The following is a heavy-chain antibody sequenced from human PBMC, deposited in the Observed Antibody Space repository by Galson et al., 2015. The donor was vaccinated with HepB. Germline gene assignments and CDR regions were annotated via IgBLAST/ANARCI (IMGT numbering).Heavy chain of an antibody. D-gene: IGHD5-18*01. CDR2: ISSSGGST. CDR1: GFTFSSYA. Sequence: SLRLSCAASGFTFSSYAMSWVRQAPGKGLEWVSGISSSGGSTHYADSVKGRLTISRDNSKKTLYLQMNSLRAEDTAVYYCATHRGYTYGALFDYWGQGTLVTVSS. V-gene: IGHV3-23*01. J-gene: IGHJ4*02. CDR3: ATHRGYTYGALFDY.